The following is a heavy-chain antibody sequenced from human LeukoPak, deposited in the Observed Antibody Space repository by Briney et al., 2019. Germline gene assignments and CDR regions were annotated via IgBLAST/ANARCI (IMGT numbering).Heavy chain of an antibody. V-gene: IGHV3-48*03. CDR3: ARVDIVATPYSYYFDY. J-gene: IGHJ4*02. Sequence: PGGSLRLSCAASGSTFSSYEMNWVRQAPGKGLEWVSYISSSGSTIYYADSVKGRFTISRDNAKNSLYLQMNSLRAEDTAVYYCARVDIVATPYSYYFDYWGQGTLVTVSS. CDR2: ISSSGSTI. CDR1: GSTFSSYE. D-gene: IGHD5-12*01.